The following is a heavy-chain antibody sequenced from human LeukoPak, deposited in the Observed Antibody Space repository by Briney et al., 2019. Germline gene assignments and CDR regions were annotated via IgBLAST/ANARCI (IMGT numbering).Heavy chain of an antibody. J-gene: IGHJ3*02. D-gene: IGHD1-26*01. V-gene: IGHV3-21*01. CDR1: GFTFSRYT. CDR2: ISSSGSYI. CDR3: ARDVTLPYSRSDLDAFDI. Sequence: AGSLRLSCAASGFTFSRYTMTWVRQAPGKGLEWVSSISSSGSYIYYADSVKGRFTISRDNAKNSLYLQVNSLMAEDTAVYSCARDVTLPYSRSDLDAFDIWGQGTMVTVSS.